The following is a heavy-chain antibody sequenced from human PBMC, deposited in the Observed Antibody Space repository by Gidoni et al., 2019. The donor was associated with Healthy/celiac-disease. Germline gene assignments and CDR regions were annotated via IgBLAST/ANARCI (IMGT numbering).Heavy chain of an antibody. Sequence: QLQLQESGPGLVKPSEPLSLTCTVPAGPISIRSYYWGWIRQPPGKGLEWIGSIYYSGSTYYNPSLKSRVTISVDTSKNQFSLKLSSVTAADTAVYYCARRVTIFGVVTAANWFDPWGQGTLVTVSS. J-gene: IGHJ5*02. D-gene: IGHD3-3*01. CDR2: IYYSGST. V-gene: IGHV4-39*01. CDR3: ARRVTIFGVVTAANWFDP. CDR1: AGPISIRSYY.